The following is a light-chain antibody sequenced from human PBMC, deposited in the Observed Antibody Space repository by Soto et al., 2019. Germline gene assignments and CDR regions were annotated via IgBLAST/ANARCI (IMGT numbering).Light chain of an antibody. CDR2: SDN. J-gene: IGLJ2*01. CDR3: AAWDVSLVV. V-gene: IGLV1-44*01. CDR1: SSNIGTNT. Sequence: QLVLTQPPSASGTPGQRVTIFCSGSSSNIGTNTVIWYQQLPGVAPKLLIYSDNQRPSGVPDRFSGSKSGTSASLAISGLQSEDEADYYCAAWDVSLVVFGGGTKLTVL.